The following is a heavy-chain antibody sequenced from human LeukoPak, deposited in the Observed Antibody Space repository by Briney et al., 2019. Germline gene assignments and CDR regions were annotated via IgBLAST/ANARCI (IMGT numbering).Heavy chain of an antibody. CDR3: ARGGAVARIDY. CDR1: EFSFSNYW. Sequence: GGSLRLSCLASEFSFSNYWVTWVRQAPGKGLEWVASIQQDGIVKNYMDSVKGRFPISRDNTKNSLYLQMNNLRAEDTAVYYCARGGAVARIDYWGQGTLVTVSS. CDR2: IQQDGIVK. V-gene: IGHV3-7*01. J-gene: IGHJ4*02. D-gene: IGHD6-19*01.